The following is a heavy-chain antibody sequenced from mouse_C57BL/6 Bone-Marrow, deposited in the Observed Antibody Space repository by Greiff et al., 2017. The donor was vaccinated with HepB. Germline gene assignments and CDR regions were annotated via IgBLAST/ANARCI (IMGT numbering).Heavy chain of an antibody. V-gene: IGHV10-1*01. Sequence: EVQLVESGGGLVQPKGSLKLSCAASGFSFNTYAMNWVRQAPGKGLEWVARIRSKSNNYATYYADSVKDRFTISRDDSESMLYLQMNNLKTEDTAMYYCVRHGPQDSLYAMDYWGQGTSVTVSS. CDR2: IRSKSNNYAT. CDR3: VRHGPQDSLYAMDY. D-gene: IGHD3-2*02. CDR1: GFSFNTYA. J-gene: IGHJ4*01.